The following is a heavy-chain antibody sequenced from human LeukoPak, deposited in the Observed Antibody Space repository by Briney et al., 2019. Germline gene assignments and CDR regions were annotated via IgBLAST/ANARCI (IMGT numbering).Heavy chain of an antibody. D-gene: IGHD2-21*02. Sequence: PSEALSLTCTVSGGSISSGDSYWSWIRQPPGKGLEWIVYIYYSGSTYYNPSLKSRVTISVDTSKNQFSLKLSSVTAADTAVYYCARETTGGGDEGHAFDIWGQGTMVTVSS. CDR3: ARETTGGGDEGHAFDI. CDR2: IYYSGST. J-gene: IGHJ3*02. CDR1: GGSISSGDSY. V-gene: IGHV4-30-4*01.